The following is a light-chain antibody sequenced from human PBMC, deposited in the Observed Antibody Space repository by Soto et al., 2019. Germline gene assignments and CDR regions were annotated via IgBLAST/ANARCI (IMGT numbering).Light chain of an antibody. V-gene: IGKV3-20*01. CDR2: GAS. CDR3: QQYGSSPLIT. CDR1: QSVSSSY. Sequence: EIVLTQSPGPLSLSPGERATLSCRASQSVSSSYFAWYQQKPGQAPRLLIYGASSRATGIQDRFSGSGSGTDFTVTISRLEPEDFAVYYCQQYGSSPLITFGGGTKVEIK. J-gene: IGKJ4*01.